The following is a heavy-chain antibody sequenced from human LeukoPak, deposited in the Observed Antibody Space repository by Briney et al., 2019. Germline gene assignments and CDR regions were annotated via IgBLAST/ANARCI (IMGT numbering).Heavy chain of an antibody. CDR2: ISSTGGTT. Sequence: GGSLRLSCAASGFPFSDYGMSWVRQAPGKGLEWVSSISSTGGTTYYADSVKGRFTISRDNSKNTLFLQVNSLRAEDTAIYYCAKNGDRGAYCSGGSCYPYYYYYMDVWGKGTTVTISS. CDR3: AKNGDRGAYCSGGSCYPYYYYYMDV. J-gene: IGHJ6*03. D-gene: IGHD2-15*01. V-gene: IGHV3-23*01. CDR1: GFPFSDYG.